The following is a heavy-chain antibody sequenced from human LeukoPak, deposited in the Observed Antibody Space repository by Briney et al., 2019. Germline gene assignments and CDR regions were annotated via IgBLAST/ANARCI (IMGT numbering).Heavy chain of an antibody. Sequence: GGSLRLSCAASGFTFSSYAMSWVRQAPGKGLEWVSAISGGGGGTYYVDSVKGRFTISRDNSKNTLYLQMSSLGAGDTAVYYCAKDHFSSWTAGSSWPNNFDYWGQGTLVTVSS. CDR2: ISGGGGGT. J-gene: IGHJ4*02. D-gene: IGHD6-13*01. CDR3: AKDHFSSWTAGSSWPNNFDY. V-gene: IGHV3-23*01. CDR1: GFTFSSYA.